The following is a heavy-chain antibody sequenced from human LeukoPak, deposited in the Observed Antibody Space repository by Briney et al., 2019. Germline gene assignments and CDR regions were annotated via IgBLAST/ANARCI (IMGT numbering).Heavy chain of an antibody. CDR3: ATVEEIVVGEYYFDY. J-gene: IGHJ4*02. D-gene: IGHD2-21*01. V-gene: IGHV1-24*01. CDR2: FDPEDGVT. Sequence: ASVKVSCKVSGYTLTELSMHWVRQAPGKGLEWMGGFDPEDGVTIYAQKFQGRVTMTEDTSTDTAYMELSSLRSEDTAVYYCATVEEIVVGEYYFDYWGQGTLVTVSS. CDR1: GYTLTELS.